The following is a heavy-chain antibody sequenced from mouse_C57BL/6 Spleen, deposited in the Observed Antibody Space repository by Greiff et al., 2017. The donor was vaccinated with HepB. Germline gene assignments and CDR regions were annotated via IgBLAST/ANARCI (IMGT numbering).Heavy chain of an antibody. CDR3: ARPIYDGYYDWFAY. D-gene: IGHD2-3*01. Sequence: VQLQQPGAELVKPGASVKLSCKASGYTFTSYWMHWVKQRPGQGLEWIGMIHPNSGSTNYNEKFKSKATLTVDKSSSTAYMQLSSLTSEDSAVYYCARPIYDGYYDWFAYWGQGTLVTVSA. CDR1: GYTFTSYW. CDR2: IHPNSGST. J-gene: IGHJ3*01. V-gene: IGHV1-64*01.